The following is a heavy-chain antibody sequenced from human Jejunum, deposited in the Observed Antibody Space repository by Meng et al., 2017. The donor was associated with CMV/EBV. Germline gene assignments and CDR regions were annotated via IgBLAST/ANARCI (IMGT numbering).Heavy chain of an antibody. J-gene: IGHJ5*02. CDR2: ISSSGDRT. V-gene: IGHV3-48*03. Sequence: SGFNFSKYEMSLVRQAPRKGLEWLSYISSSGDRTYYAESVKGRFTTSRDNGRKLLYLDMNSLRAEDTAIYYCASNLGQWLDWFDPWGQGTLVTVSS. CDR1: GFNFSKYE. D-gene: IGHD6-19*01. CDR3: ASNLGQWLDWFDP.